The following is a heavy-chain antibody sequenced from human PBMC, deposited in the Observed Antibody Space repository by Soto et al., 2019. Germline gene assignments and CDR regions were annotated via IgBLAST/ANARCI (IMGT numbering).Heavy chain of an antibody. V-gene: IGHV3-30*18. CDR1: GFTFSSYG. Sequence: SLRLSCAASGFTFSSYGMHWVRQAPGKGLEWVAVISYDGSNKYYADSVKGRFTISRDNSKNTLYLQMNSLRAEDTAVYYCAKDGRYSYGYEGAIDYWGQGTLVTVSS. J-gene: IGHJ4*02. CDR3: AKDGRYSYGYEGAIDY. CDR2: ISYDGSNK. D-gene: IGHD5-18*01.